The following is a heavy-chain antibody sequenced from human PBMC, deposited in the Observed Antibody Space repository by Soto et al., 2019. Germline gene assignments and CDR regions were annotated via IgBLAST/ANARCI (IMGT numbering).Heavy chain of an antibody. CDR2: ISYDGSNK. J-gene: IGHJ4*02. CDR3: AKDLGSGRYYQLDY. V-gene: IGHV3-30*18. CDR1: GFTFSSYG. D-gene: IGHD3-10*01. Sequence: PGGSLRLSCAASGFTFSSYGMHWVRQAPGKGLEWVAVISYDGSNKYYADSVKGRFTISRDNSKNTLYLQMNSLRAEDTAVYYCAKDLGSGRYYQLDYWGQGTLVTVSS.